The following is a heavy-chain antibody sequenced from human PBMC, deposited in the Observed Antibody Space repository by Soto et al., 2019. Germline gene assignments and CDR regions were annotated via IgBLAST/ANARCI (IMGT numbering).Heavy chain of an antibody. J-gene: IGHJ4*02. V-gene: IGHV3-23*01. CDR2: ISGSGGST. D-gene: IGHD3-22*01. CDR1: GFTFSSYA. CDR3: AKDGPYYYDSSGYYYRFDY. Sequence: PGGSLRLSCAASGFTFSSYAMSWVRQAPGKGLEWVSAISGSGGSTYYADSVKGRFTISRDNSKNTLYLQMNSLRAEDTAVYYCAKDGPYYYDSSGYYYRFDYWGQGTLVTVSS.